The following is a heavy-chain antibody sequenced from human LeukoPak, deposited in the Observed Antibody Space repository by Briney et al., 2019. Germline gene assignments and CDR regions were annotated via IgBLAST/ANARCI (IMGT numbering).Heavy chain of an antibody. CDR3: TRDPPGPFYYDSSGYYFSDY. J-gene: IGHJ4*02. CDR2: IRSKAYGGTT. Sequence: PGGSLRLSCTASGFTFGDYAMSWVRQAPGKGLEWVGFIRSKAYGGTTEYAASVKGRFTISGDDSKSIAYLQMNSLKTEDTAVYYCTRDPPGPFYYDSSGYYFSDYWGQGTLVTVSS. V-gene: IGHV3-49*04. CDR1: GFTFGDYA. D-gene: IGHD3-22*01.